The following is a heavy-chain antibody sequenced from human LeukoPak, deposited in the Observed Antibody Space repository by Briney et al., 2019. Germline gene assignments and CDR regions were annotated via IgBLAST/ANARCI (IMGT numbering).Heavy chain of an antibody. CDR2: ISAYNGNT. CDR3: ARVIAARPRLSYYYFYYYMDG. V-gene: IGHV1-18*01. Sequence: ASVKVSCKASGYTFTSYGISWVRQAPGQGLEWMGWISAYNGNTNYAQKLQGRVTMTTDTSTSTAYMELRGLRSDDTAVYYCARVIAARPRLSYYYFYYYMDGWGKGTTVTASS. CDR1: GYTFTSYG. D-gene: IGHD6-6*01. J-gene: IGHJ6*03.